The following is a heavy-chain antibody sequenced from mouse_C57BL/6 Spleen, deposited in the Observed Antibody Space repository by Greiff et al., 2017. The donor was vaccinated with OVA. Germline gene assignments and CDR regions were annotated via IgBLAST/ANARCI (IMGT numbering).Heavy chain of an antibody. J-gene: IGHJ2*01. Sequence: EVMLVESGGGLVQPGGSLSLSCAASGFTFTDYYMSWVRQPPGKALEWLGFIRNKANGYTTEYSASVKGRFTISRDNSQSILYLQRNALRAEDSATYYCARYATMAYFDYWGQGTTLTVSS. D-gene: IGHD1-1*02. CDR2: IRNKANGYTT. V-gene: IGHV7-3*01. CDR3: ARYATMAYFDY. CDR1: GFTFTDYY.